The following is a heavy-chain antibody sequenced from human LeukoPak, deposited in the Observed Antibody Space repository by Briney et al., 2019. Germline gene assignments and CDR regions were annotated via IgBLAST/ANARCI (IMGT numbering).Heavy chain of an antibody. Sequence: SETLTLTCTVSGGSISSFYWSWIRQPPGRGLEWIGYIYYAGSTNYNPSLKSRLTISLDASKSQFSLKLSSVTATDTAVYYCASLSTVTQGYFDFWGQGTLVTVSS. J-gene: IGHJ4*02. CDR1: GGSISSFY. CDR2: IYYAGST. V-gene: IGHV4-59*08. D-gene: IGHD4-17*01. CDR3: ASLSTVTQGYFDF.